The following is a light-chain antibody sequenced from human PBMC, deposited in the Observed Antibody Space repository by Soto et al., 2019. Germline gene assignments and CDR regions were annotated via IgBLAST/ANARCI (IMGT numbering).Light chain of an antibody. CDR2: KAS. V-gene: IGKV1-5*03. Sequence: DIQMTQSPSTLSASVGDRVTITCRASQSISTWLAWYQQKPGKAPKLLIYKASSLRNGVPSRFSGSGSGTVFTLTIYSLQPDDFASYYCQQYNGYPHTFGQGTKLDIK. CDR3: QQYNGYPHT. CDR1: QSISTW. J-gene: IGKJ2*01.